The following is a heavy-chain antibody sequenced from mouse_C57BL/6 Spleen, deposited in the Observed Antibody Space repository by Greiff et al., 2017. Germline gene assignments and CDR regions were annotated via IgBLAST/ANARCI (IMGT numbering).Heavy chain of an antibody. D-gene: IGHD2-1*01. J-gene: IGHJ4*01. CDR2: ISSGSSTI. CDR3: ARSGNYVGYAMDY. V-gene: IGHV5-17*01. Sequence: EVKLMESGGGLVKPGGSLKLSCAASGFTFSDYGMHWVRQAPEKGLEWVAYISSGSSTIYYADTVKGRFTISRDNAKNTLFLQMTSLRSEDTAMYYCARSGNYVGYAMDYWGQGTSVTVSS. CDR1: GFTFSDYG.